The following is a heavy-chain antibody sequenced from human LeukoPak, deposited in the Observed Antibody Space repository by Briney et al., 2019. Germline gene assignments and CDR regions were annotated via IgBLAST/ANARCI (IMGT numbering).Heavy chain of an antibody. V-gene: IGHV4-39*07. CDR3: ASRLFMTIGNSAFDI. CDR2: IYYSGST. D-gene: IGHD1/OR15-1a*01. Sequence: SSETLSLTCTVSGGSISSSSYYWGWIRQPPGKGLEWIGSIYYSGSTYYNPSLKSRVTISVDTSKNQFSLKLSSVTAADTAVYYCASRLFMTIGNSAFDIWGQGTMVTVSS. CDR1: GGSISSSSYY. J-gene: IGHJ3*02.